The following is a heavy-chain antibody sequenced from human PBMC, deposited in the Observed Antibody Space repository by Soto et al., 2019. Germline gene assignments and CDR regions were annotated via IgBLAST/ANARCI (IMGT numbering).Heavy chain of an antibody. D-gene: IGHD6-19*01. Sequence: GGSLRLSCAASGFTFSTYAMSWVRQAPGKGLEWVSGINYSGGNTNNADSVQGRFSISRDNSKNTLYLQLTSLRAEDTAVYYCAKDIRTKQGPVRGAFAMWGRGTMDTVSS. CDR1: GFTFSTYA. J-gene: IGHJ3*02. CDR3: AKDIRTKQGPVRGAFAM. CDR2: INYSGGNT. V-gene: IGHV3-23*01.